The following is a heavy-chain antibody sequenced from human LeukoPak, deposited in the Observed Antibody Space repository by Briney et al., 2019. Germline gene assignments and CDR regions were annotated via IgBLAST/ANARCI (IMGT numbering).Heavy chain of an antibody. CDR2: ISAYNGNT. J-gene: IGHJ4*02. D-gene: IGHD4-17*01. CDR1: GYTFTSYG. Sequence: ASVKVSCKASGYTFTSYGISWVRQAPGQGLEWMGWISAYNGNTNYAQKLQGRVTMTTDTSTSTAYMELRSLRSDDTAAYYCARTPSDYGDCNFDYWGQGTLVTVSS. V-gene: IGHV1-18*01. CDR3: ARTPSDYGDCNFDY.